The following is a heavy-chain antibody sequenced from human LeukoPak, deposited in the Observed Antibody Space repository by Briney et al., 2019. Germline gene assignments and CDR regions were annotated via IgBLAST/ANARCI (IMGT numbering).Heavy chain of an antibody. D-gene: IGHD1-26*01. J-gene: IGHJ6*02. Sequence: GGSLRLSCAASGSIVSNNYMSWARQAPGKGLEWVSIISSRGTTYYADSVKGRFTISRDNSQNTLYLQMNSLRAEDTAVYYCATRGRSGYYYGMDVWGQGTTVTVSS. V-gene: IGHV3-66*01. CDR2: ISSRGTT. CDR1: GSIVSNNY. CDR3: ATRGRSGYYYGMDV.